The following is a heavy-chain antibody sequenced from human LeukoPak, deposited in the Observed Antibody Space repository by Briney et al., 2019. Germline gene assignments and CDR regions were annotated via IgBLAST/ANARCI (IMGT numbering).Heavy chain of an antibody. CDR3: TKEVRFQIGY. J-gene: IGHJ4*02. D-gene: IGHD3-3*01. Sequence: GGSLRLPCAASGFTFSIYSMNWVRQAPGKGLEWISYINSGGGTTYYADSVKGRFTISRDNAKNSLYLQMNSLRAEDTAVYYCTKEVRFQIGYWGQGTLVTVSA. CDR1: GFTFSIYS. V-gene: IGHV3-48*01. CDR2: INSGGGTT.